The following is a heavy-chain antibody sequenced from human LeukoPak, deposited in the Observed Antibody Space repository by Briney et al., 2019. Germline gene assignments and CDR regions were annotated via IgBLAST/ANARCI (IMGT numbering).Heavy chain of an antibody. CDR1: GFTFSNYA. CDR3: ATGATSGSEAFDI. Sequence: PGGSLRLSCAASGFTFSNYAMSWARQAPGKGLEWVSAISGSGGSTYYADSVKGRFTISRDNSKNTLFLQMNSLRAEDTAVYYCATGATSGSEAFDIWGQGTMVTVSS. J-gene: IGHJ3*02. V-gene: IGHV3-23*01. CDR2: ISGSGGST. D-gene: IGHD1-26*01.